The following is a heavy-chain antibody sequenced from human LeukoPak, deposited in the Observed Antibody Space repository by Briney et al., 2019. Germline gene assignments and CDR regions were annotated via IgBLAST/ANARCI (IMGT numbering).Heavy chain of an antibody. Sequence: ASVKVSCKASGYTFTSYGISWVRQAPGQGLEWMGWISAYNGNTNYAQKLQGRVTMTTDTSTSTAYMELRSLRSDDTAVYYRAREVKDIVVVPAAELDYWGQGTLVTVSS. J-gene: IGHJ4*02. V-gene: IGHV1-18*01. CDR3: AREVKDIVVVPAAELDY. D-gene: IGHD2-2*01. CDR2: ISAYNGNT. CDR1: GYTFTSYG.